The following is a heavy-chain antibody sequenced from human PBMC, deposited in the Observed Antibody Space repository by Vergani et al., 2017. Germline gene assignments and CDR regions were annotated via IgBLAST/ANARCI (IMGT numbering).Heavy chain of an antibody. V-gene: IGHV1-2*02. D-gene: IGHD2-2*02. Sequence: QVQLVQSGAEVKKPGASVTVSCQTSGYTFSAYYIHWVRQAPGQGLEWMGWVNPNSGDTNYAQKFQGRVTMTRDMAINTTYMELSRLTSDDTAVYYCAARYCSSTSCYTDHWYFDLWGRGTLVTVSS. J-gene: IGHJ2*01. CDR3: AARYCSSTSCYTDHWYFDL. CDR2: VNPNSGDT. CDR1: GYTFSAYY.